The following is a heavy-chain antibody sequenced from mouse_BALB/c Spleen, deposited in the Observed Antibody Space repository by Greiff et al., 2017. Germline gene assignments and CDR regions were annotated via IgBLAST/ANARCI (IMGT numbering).Heavy chain of an antibody. CDR2: ISSGSSTI. J-gene: IGHJ2*01. Sequence: EVQGVESGGGLVQPGGSRKLSCAASGFTFSSFGMHWVRQAPEKGLEWVAYISSGSSTIYYADTVKGRFTISRDNPKNTLFLQMTSLRSEDTAMYYCAREGRENVFDYWGQGTTRTVSS. CDR1: GFTFSSFG. V-gene: IGHV5-17*02. CDR3: AREGRENVFDY.